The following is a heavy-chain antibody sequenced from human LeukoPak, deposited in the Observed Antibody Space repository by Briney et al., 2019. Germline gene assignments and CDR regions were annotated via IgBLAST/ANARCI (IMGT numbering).Heavy chain of an antibody. CDR3: ATLRGYDSSGYYPGDFQH. CDR1: GYTFNGYY. J-gene: IGHJ1*01. Sequence: ASVKVSCKASGYTFNGYYMHWVRQAPGQGLEWMGRINPNSGGTNSAQKFQGRVTMTRDTSISTAYMDLSSLRSDDTAVYYCATLRGYDSSGYYPGDFQHWGQGTLVTVSS. D-gene: IGHD3-22*01. CDR2: INPNSGGT. V-gene: IGHV1-2*06.